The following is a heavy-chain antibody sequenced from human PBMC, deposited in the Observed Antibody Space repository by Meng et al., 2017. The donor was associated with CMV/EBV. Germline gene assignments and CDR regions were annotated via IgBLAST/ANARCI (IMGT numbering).Heavy chain of an antibody. V-gene: IGHV4-34*01. Sequence: SQTLSLTCAVYGGSFSGYYWSWIRQPPGKGLEWIGEINHSGSTNYNPSLKSRVTISVDTSKIQFSLKLSSVTAADTAVYYCARDRVVTRYYYYGMDVWGQGTTVTVSS. J-gene: IGHJ6*02. CDR1: GGSFSGYY. CDR2: INHSGST. CDR3: ARDRVVTRYYYYGMDV. D-gene: IGHD4-23*01.